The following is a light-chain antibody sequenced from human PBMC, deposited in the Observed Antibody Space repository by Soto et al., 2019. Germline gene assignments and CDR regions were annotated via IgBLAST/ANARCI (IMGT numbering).Light chain of an antibody. CDR3: SLKTSSATWV. CDR1: RSDVGIYDR. CDR2: QVS. J-gene: IGLJ3*02. Sequence: QSVLTQPPSVSGSPGQSVTISCTGPRSDVGIYDRVSWYQQPPGTAPKLLIYQVSNRPSGVPDRFSGSKSGNTASLTISGLQAEDEADYYCSLKTSSATWVFGGGTKLTVL. V-gene: IGLV2-18*01.